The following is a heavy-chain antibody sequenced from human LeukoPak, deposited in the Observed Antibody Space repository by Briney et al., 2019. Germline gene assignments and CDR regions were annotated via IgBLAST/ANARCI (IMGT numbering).Heavy chain of an antibody. CDR3: AIHPDSSPDAFDI. J-gene: IGHJ3*02. CDR2: IYPGDSDT. D-gene: IGHD6-19*01. CDR1: GYSFTSYW. Sequence: GESLKISCKGSGYSFTSYWIGWVRQMPGKGLEWMGIIYPGDSDTRYSPSFQGQVTISADKPISTAYLQWSSLKASDTAMYYCAIHPDSSPDAFDIWGRGTMVTVSS. V-gene: IGHV5-51*04.